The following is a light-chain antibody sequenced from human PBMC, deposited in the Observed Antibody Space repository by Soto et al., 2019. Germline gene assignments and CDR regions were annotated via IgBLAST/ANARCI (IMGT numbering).Light chain of an antibody. V-gene: IGLV2-14*01. CDR1: SSDVGGYNY. CDR3: SSYTSSSTRV. CDR2: DVS. J-gene: IGLJ1*01. Sequence: QSALTQPVSVSGSPGQSITISCTGTSSDVGGYNYVSWHQQHPGKAPKLMIYDVSNRPSGVSNRFSGSKSANTASLTISGLQAEDEADYYCSSYTSSSTRVFGTGTKLTVL.